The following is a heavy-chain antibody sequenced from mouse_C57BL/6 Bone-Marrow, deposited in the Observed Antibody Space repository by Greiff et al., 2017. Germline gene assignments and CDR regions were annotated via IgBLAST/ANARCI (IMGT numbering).Heavy chain of an antibody. Sequence: QVQLQQPGTELVKPGASVKLSCKASGYTFTSYWMHWVKQRPGQGLEWIGNINPSNGGTNYNEKFKSKATLTVDKSSSTADMQLSSLTSEDSAVYYCARGDYSRGYFDVWGTGTTVTVSS. CDR3: ARGDYSRGYFDV. J-gene: IGHJ1*03. CDR1: GYTFTSYW. D-gene: IGHD1-1*01. CDR2: INPSNGGT. V-gene: IGHV1-53*01.